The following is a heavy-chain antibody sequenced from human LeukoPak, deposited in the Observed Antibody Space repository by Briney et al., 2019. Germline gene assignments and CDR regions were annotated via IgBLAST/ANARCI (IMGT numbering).Heavy chain of an antibody. CDR2: ISGSGGST. CDR1: GFSFSSYA. J-gene: IGHJ4*02. D-gene: IGHD3-9*01. V-gene: IGHV3-23*01. CDR3: AKCARVDWLPIDY. Sequence: PGGSLRLSCAASGFSFSSYAMSWVRQAPGKGLEWVSGISGSGGSTYYADSVKGRFSISRDNSKTTLHLQMNSLRAEDTVVYYCAKCARVDWLPIDYWGQGTLVTVSS.